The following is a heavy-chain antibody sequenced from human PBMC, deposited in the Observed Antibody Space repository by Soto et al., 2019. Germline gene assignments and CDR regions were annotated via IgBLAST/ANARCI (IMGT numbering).Heavy chain of an antibody. V-gene: IGHV5-10-1*01. Sequence: GESLKISCKGSGYSFTIYCISWVLQMPWKGLEWMGRIDPSDSYTNYSPSFQGHVTISADKSISTAYLQWSSLKASDTAMYYCATRGVTPPSAYYGMDVWGQGTTVTVSS. J-gene: IGHJ6*02. CDR3: ATRGVTPPSAYYGMDV. CDR2: IDPSDSYT. CDR1: GYSFTIYC. D-gene: IGHD3-10*01.